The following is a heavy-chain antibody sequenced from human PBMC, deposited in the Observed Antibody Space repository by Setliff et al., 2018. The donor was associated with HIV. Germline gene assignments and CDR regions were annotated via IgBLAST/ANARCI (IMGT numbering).Heavy chain of an antibody. CDR1: GDSINSGNYY. CDR3: ARCGYSYGFLGVTYYFYMDV. J-gene: IGHJ6*03. V-gene: IGHV4-39*07. CDR2: IYYSGST. Sequence: PSETLSLTCTVSGDSINSGNYYWSWIRQHPGKGLEWIGSIYYSGSTYYNPSLKSRVTMSVDTAKNQFSLNLTSVTAADTAIYYCARCGYSYGFLGVTYYFYMDVWGKGTAVTVSS. D-gene: IGHD5-18*01.